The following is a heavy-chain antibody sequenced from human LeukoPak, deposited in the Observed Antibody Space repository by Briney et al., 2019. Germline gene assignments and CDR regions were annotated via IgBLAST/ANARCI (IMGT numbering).Heavy chain of an antibody. CDR3: ASRPAGDSSGYYFSSLRSKSF. D-gene: IGHD3-22*01. CDR1: GFTFSSYA. J-gene: IGHJ4*02. Sequence: PGGSLRLSCAASGFTFSSYAMHWVRQAPGKGLEWVAVISYDGSNKYYADSVKGRFTISRDNSKNTLYLQMNSLRAEDTAVYYCASRPAGDSSGYYFSSLRSKSFWGQGTLVTVSS. V-gene: IGHV3-30-3*01. CDR2: ISYDGSNK.